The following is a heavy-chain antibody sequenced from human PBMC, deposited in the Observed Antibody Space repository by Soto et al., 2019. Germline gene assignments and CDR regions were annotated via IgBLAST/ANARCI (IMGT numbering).Heavy chain of an antibody. CDR1: GGTFSSYA. V-gene: IGHV1-69*13. D-gene: IGHD3-10*01. CDR3: ATLSGSGSYLSPGH. Sequence: SFKVSCKASGGTFSSYAISWVRQAPGQGLEWMGGIIPIFGTANYAQKVQGRVTITAAESTSTAYMELSSLSSEDTAVYYCATLSGSGSYLSPGHWGQGTLVTVS. J-gene: IGHJ1*01. CDR2: IIPIFGTA.